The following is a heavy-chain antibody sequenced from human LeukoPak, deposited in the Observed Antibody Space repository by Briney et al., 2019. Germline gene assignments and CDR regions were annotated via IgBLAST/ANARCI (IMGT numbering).Heavy chain of an antibody. J-gene: IGHJ4*02. V-gene: IGHV3-23*01. CDR2: ITSRGEST. D-gene: IGHD3-22*01. CDR3: ARDRPNYYGSDGHYYRRDGDY. Sequence: GGSLRLSCAASGFTFSIYAMSWVRQAPGKGLQWVSSITSRGESTWYVDSVKGRFTITRDNSENTLYLQMHTLRAEDTAVYYCARDRPNYYGSDGHYYRRDGDYWGRGTLVSVSS. CDR1: GFTFSIYA.